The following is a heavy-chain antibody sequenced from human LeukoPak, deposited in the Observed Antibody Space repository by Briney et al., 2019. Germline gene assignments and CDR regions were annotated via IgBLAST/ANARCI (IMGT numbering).Heavy chain of an antibody. V-gene: IGHV4-59*02. Sequence: GTRSLPWWESGGSVRSEDRGGRRHLPGKGLEWIGYIYYSGSTNYSPSLKSRVTISVDTSKNQFSLKLSSVTAADTAVYYCASSSGSSGWRASYYYGMDVWGQGTTVTVSS. D-gene: IGHD6-19*01. CDR1: GGSVRSED. CDR2: IYYSGST. J-gene: IGHJ6*02. CDR3: ASSSGSSGWRASYYYGMDV.